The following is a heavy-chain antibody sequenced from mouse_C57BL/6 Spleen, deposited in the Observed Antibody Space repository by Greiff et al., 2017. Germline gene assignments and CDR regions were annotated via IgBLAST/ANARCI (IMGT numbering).Heavy chain of an antibody. J-gene: IGHJ2*01. V-gene: IGHV1-85*01. Sequence: VQLQQSGPELVKPGASVKLSCKASGYTFTSYDINWVKQRPGQGLEWIGWIYPRDGSTTYNEKFKGKATLTVDTSSSTAYMELHSLTSEDSAVYFCARGDYYGSTYFDYWGQGTTLTVSS. CDR1: GYTFTSYD. CDR2: IYPRDGST. D-gene: IGHD1-1*01. CDR3: ARGDYYGSTYFDY.